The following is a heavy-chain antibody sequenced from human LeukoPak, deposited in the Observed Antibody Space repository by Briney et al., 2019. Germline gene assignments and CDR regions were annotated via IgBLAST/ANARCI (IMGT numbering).Heavy chain of an antibody. CDR1: ANTLINYY. J-gene: IGHJ1*01. Sequence: GASVKVPCKASANTLINYYIHWVRQAPGQGLEWMGIINPTGDITNYAQKFQGRVTLTRDTSTSTVYMELSSLTSDDTAVYYCARPPDCGGDCYKYLQQWGQGTLVIVSS. CDR2: INPTGDIT. D-gene: IGHD2-21*02. V-gene: IGHV1-46*01. CDR3: ARPPDCGGDCYKYLQQ.